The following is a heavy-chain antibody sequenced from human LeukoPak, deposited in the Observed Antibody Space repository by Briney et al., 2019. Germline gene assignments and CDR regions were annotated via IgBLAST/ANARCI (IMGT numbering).Heavy chain of an antibody. CDR2: IYYSGST. D-gene: IGHD5-24*01. Sequence: SETLSLTCTVSGASISSNFWTWIRQPPGKGLEWIGYIYYSGSTHYNPSLKSRVTISVDTSKNQFSLKLSSVTAADTAVYYCASSEMATINWYFGLWGRGTLVTVSS. V-gene: IGHV4-59*08. J-gene: IGHJ2*01. CDR3: ASSEMATINWYFGL. CDR1: GASISSNF.